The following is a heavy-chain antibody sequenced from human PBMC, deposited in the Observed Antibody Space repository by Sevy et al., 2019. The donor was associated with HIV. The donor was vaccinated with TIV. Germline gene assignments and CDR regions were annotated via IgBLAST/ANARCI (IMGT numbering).Heavy chain of an antibody. CDR3: TRSLASGYFVTFDH. Sequence: GGSLRLSCGVSGFTVSSKYMSWVRQAPGKGLEWVSVLQSGGSTHYADSVKGRFTISRDNSKNTLYLQMNSLRAEDTAVYYCTRSLASGYFVTFDHWGQGALVTVSS. D-gene: IGHD5-12*01. CDR2: LQSGGST. V-gene: IGHV3-53*01. J-gene: IGHJ4*02. CDR1: GFTVSSKY.